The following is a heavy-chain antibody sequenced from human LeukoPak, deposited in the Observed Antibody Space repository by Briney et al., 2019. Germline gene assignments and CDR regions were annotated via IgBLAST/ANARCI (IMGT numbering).Heavy chain of an antibody. CDR3: AREPPHSGMDV. D-gene: IGHD1-26*01. CDR2: ISSSGGTT. Sequence: PGGSLRLSCAASGFTFNSYEMNWDRQAPGKGLEWVSYISSSGGTTYYADSMKGRFTISRDNAKNSLYLQMNSLKAEDTAVYYCAREPPHSGMDVWGKGTTVTVSS. J-gene: IGHJ6*04. V-gene: IGHV3-48*03. CDR1: GFTFNSYE.